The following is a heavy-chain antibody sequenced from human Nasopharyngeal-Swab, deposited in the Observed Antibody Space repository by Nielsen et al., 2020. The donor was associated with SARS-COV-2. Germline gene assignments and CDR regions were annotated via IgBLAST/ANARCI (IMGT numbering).Heavy chain of an antibody. CDR1: GFTFSSYS. Sequence: GGSLRLSCAASGFTFSSYSMNWVRQAPGKGLEWVSSISSSSSYIYYADSVKGRFTISRDNAKNSLYLQMNSLRAEDTAVYYCARDQVPAASEDYYYYGMDVWGQGTTVTVSS. CDR2: ISSSSSYI. J-gene: IGHJ6*02. CDR3: ARDQVPAASEDYYYYGMDV. V-gene: IGHV3-21*01. D-gene: IGHD2-2*01.